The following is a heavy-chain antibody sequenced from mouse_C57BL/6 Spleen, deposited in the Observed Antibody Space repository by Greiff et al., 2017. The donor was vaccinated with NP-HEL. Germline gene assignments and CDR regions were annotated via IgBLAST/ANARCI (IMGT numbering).Heavy chain of an antibody. Sequence: VQLQQSGAELVRPGASVTLSCKASGYTFTDYEMHWVKQTPVHGLEWIGAIDPETGGTAYNQKFKGKAILTADKSSSTAYMELRSLTSEDSAVYYCTRGSSYRFAYWGQGTLVTVSA. CDR1: GYTFTDYE. CDR2: IDPETGGT. J-gene: IGHJ3*01. D-gene: IGHD1-1*01. V-gene: IGHV1-15*01. CDR3: TRGSSYRFAY.